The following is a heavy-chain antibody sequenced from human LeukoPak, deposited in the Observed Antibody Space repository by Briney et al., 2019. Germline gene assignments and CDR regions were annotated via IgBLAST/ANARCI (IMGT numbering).Heavy chain of an antibody. J-gene: IGHJ4*02. V-gene: IGHV3-30*18. CDR2: ISYDGSNT. Sequence: GGSLRLSCAASGFTFSNCGMHWVRQAPGKGLEWGAVISYDGSNTFYADSVKGRFTISRDNSKNTLYLQVNSLRAEDTAVYYCAKDPHSSGWYFTAFDYWGQGTLVTVSS. CDR3: AKDPHSSGWYFTAFDY. D-gene: IGHD6-19*01. CDR1: GFTFSNCG.